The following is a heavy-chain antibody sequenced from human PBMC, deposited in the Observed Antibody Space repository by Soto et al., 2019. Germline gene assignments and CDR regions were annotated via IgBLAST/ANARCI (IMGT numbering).Heavy chain of an antibody. D-gene: IGHD3-10*01. V-gene: IGHV4-39*01. Sequence: SETLSLTCTVSGGSISSSSYYWGGSRQPPGKGLEWIGSIYYSGNTQYNPSLKSRVTISVDTYKNQFSLKLSSVTAADTAVYYCARHYGSGSALDYWGQGTLVTVSS. J-gene: IGHJ4*02. CDR2: IYYSGNT. CDR1: GGSISSSSYY. CDR3: ARHYGSGSALDY.